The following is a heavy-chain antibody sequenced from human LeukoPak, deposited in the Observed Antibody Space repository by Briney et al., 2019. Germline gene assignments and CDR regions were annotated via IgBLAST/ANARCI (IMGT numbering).Heavy chain of an antibody. CDR1: GYTFTSYD. Sequence: ASVKVSCKASGYTFTSYDINWVRQATGQGLEWMGWVNPNSGNTGHAQNFQGRVTMTRNTSISTAYMELSSLRSEDMAVYYCARGLAGSGGSWGQGTLVTVSS. CDR2: VNPNSGNT. D-gene: IGHD3-3*01. J-gene: IGHJ4*02. CDR3: ARGLAGSGGS. V-gene: IGHV1-8*01.